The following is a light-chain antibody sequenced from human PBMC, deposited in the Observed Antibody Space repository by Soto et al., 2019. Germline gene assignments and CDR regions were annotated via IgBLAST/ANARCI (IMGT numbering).Light chain of an antibody. Sequence: EIVLTQSPATLSLSPGERATLSCRASQSVSKYLAWYQQKPGQAPRLVISDASNRATGIPARFSGSGSGTEFSLTISSLEPEDFAVYYCQQRSDWPLFTFGPGTKVDIK. CDR3: QQRSDWPLFT. J-gene: IGKJ3*01. V-gene: IGKV3-11*01. CDR2: DAS. CDR1: QSVSKY.